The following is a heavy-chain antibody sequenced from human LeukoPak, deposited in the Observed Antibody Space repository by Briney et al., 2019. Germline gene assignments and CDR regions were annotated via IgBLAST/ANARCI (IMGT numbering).Heavy chain of an antibody. CDR1: GFTFSSYW. J-gene: IGHJ4*02. CDR2: INSDGSST. D-gene: IGHD6-19*01. V-gene: IGHV3-74*01. CDR3: ASSTKGIAVAGYDY. Sequence: GGSLRLSCAASGFTFSSYWMHWVRQAPGKGLVWVSRINSDGSSTSYADSVKGRFTISRDNAKNTLYLQMNSLRAEDTAVYYCASSTKGIAVAGYDYWGQGTLVTVSS.